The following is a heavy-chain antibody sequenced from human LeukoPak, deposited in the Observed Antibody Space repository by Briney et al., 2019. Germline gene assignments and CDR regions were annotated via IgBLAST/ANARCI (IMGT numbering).Heavy chain of an antibody. V-gene: IGHV3-23*01. Sequence: GGSLRLSCAASGFTFSSYAMSWVRQAPGKGLEWVSAMSGSGGSTYYADSVKGRFTSSRDNSKNTLYLQMNSLRAEDTAVYYCAKGGYCSSTSCPTDRFDPWGQGTLVTVSS. CDR1: GFTFSSYA. J-gene: IGHJ5*02. D-gene: IGHD2-2*01. CDR3: AKGGYCSSTSCPTDRFDP. CDR2: MSGSGGST.